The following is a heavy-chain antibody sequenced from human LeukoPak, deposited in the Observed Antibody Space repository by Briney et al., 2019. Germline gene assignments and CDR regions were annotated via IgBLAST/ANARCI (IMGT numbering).Heavy chain of an antibody. CDR3: ARAPRRYCSSTSCLGNYFDY. CDR2: IWYDGSNK. D-gene: IGHD2-2*01. CDR1: GFTFSSYG. J-gene: IGHJ4*02. V-gene: IGHV3-33*01. Sequence: PGGSLRLSCAASGFTFSSYGMHWVRQAPGKGLEWVAVIWYDGSNKYYADSVKGRFTISRDNSKNTLYLQMNSLRAEDTAVYYCARAPRRYCSSTSCLGNYFDYWGQGTLVTVSS.